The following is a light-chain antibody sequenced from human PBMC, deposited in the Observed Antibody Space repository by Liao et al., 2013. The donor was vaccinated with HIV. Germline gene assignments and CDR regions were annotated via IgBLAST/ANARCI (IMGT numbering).Light chain of an antibody. V-gene: IGLV3-1*01. J-gene: IGLJ2*01. CDR1: PEQ. Sequence: SYELTQPPSVSVSPGQTASSYLSLTPEQWKSHRSYSCQVIYQDSKRPSGIPERFSGSNSGNTATLTISGTQAMDEADYYCQAWDSNTFVIFGGGTKLTVL. CDR2: QDS. CDR3: QAWDSNTFVI.